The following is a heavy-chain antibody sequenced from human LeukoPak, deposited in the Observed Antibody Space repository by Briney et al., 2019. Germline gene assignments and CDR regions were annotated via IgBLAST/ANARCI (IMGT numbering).Heavy chain of an antibody. Sequence: PSQTLSLTCTVSGGSITSGGQYWSWIRQHPGKGLEWIGYIYYSGSTSYNPSLKSRVTISVDTSKNQFSLMLSSVTAADTAVYYCARHERDASLDHAFDIWGQGTMVTVSS. CDR1: GGSITSGGQY. V-gene: IGHV4-31*03. J-gene: IGHJ3*02. D-gene: IGHD5-24*01. CDR3: ARHERDASLDHAFDI. CDR2: IYYSGST.